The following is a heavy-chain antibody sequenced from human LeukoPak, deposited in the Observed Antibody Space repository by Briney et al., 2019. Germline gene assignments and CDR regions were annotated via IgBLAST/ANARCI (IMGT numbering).Heavy chain of an antibody. J-gene: IGHJ3*02. CDR1: GGSFSGYY. V-gene: IGHV4-34*01. CDR2: INHSGST. CDR3: AKGDDSSGYYYGSAFDI. D-gene: IGHD3-22*01. Sequence: SETLSLTCAVYGGSFSGYYWSWIRQPPGKGLEWIGEINHSGSTNYNPSLKSRVTISVDTSKNQFSLKLSSVTAADTALYYCAKGDDSSGYYYGSAFDIWGQGTMVTVSS.